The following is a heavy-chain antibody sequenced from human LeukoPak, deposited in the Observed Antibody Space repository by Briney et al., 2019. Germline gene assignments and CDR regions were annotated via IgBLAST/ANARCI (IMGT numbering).Heavy chain of an antibody. J-gene: IGHJ1*01. D-gene: IGHD4-17*01. CDR3: AKGHGDYIPAEYLPH. V-gene: IGHV3-23*01. Sequence: GGSLRLSCEASGFTFTQYTMNWVRQAPGKGLEWVAAVSGFSDRIYYADSVRGRFTISRDNSHDTLSLQMSSLRAEDTAVYYCAKGHGDYIPAEYLPHWDQGALVTVSS. CDR1: GFTFTQYT. CDR2: VSGFSDRI.